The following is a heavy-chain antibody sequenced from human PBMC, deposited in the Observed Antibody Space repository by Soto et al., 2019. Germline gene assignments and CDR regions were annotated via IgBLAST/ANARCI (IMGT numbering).Heavy chain of an antibody. CDR2: IYYSGST. Sequence: SETLSLTCTVSGGSISSGDYYWSWIRQPPGKGLEWIASIYYSGSTYYNPTLKSRLIISVDTSKSQFSLKLTSVTAADTAVYYCARDKITGLFDYWGQGTLVTVSS. D-gene: IGHD2-8*02. CDR1: GGSISSGDYY. J-gene: IGHJ4*02. CDR3: ARDKITGLFDY. V-gene: IGHV4-39*07.